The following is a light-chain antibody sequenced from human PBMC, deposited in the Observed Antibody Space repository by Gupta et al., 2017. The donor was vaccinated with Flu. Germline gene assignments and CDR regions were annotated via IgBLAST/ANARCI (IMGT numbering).Light chain of an antibody. CDR3: QQRSNGVT. J-gene: IGKJ3*01. Sequence: ETVLTQSPDTLSLSPGERATLHCRANENVNTHLAWYQLRPGQPPKLLIYDASQRATGVPPRFSGSGSETAFSLTITSLEPEDFALYYCQQRSNGVTFGPGTRV. V-gene: IGKV3-11*01. CDR2: DAS. CDR1: ENVNTH.